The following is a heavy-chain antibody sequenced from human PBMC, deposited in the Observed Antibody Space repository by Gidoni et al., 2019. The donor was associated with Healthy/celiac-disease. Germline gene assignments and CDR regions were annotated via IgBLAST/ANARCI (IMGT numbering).Heavy chain of an antibody. CDR3: ARLWAVRGVGYYYYGMDV. D-gene: IGHD3-10*01. CDR2: IYYSGST. Sequence: QLQLQESGPGLVKPSETLSLTCTVSGGSISSSSYYWGWIRQPPGKGLEWIGSIYYSGSTYYNPSLKSRVTISVDTSKNQFSLKLSSVTAADTAVYYCARLWAVRGVGYYYYGMDVWGQGTTVTVSS. J-gene: IGHJ6*02. CDR1: GGSISSSSYY. V-gene: IGHV4-39*01.